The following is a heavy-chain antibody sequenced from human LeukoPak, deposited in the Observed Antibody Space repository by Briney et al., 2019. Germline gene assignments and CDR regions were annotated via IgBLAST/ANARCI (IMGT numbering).Heavy chain of an antibody. CDR3: AKGLDDFWSGPLDY. D-gene: IGHD3-3*01. Sequence: SGGSLRLSCAASGFTFSSYGMHWVRQAPGKGLEWVAVISYDGSNKYYADSVKGRFTISRDNSKNTLYLQMNSLRAGDTAVYYCAKGLDDFWSGPLDYWGQGTLVTVSS. CDR2: ISYDGSNK. V-gene: IGHV3-30*18. J-gene: IGHJ4*02. CDR1: GFTFSSYG.